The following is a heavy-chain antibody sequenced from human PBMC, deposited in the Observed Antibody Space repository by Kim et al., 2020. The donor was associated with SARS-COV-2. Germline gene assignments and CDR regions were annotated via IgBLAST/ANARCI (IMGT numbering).Heavy chain of an antibody. Sequence: SETLSLTCTVSGGSISSSSYYWGWIRQPPGKGLEWIGSIYYSGSTYYNPSLKSRVTISVDTSKNQFSLKLSSVTAADTAVYYCARFLYGGNSPCTDWGQGTLVTVSS. J-gene: IGHJ4*02. CDR3: ARFLYGGNSPCTD. CDR2: IYYSGST. CDR1: GGSISSSSYY. V-gene: IGHV4-39*01. D-gene: IGHD4-17*01.